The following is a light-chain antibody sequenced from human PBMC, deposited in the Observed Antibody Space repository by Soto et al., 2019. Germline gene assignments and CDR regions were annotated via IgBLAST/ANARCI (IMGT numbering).Light chain of an antibody. CDR1: SSNIGNNY. CDR3: GTWVSSLSVV. Sequence: QSVLTQPPSVSAAPGQKVTISCSGSSSNIGNNYVSWYQQLPGTAPKLLIYDNNKRPSGIPDRFSGSKSGTSATLGITGLQTGDEADYYCGTWVSSLSVVFGGGTQLTVL. J-gene: IGLJ2*01. V-gene: IGLV1-51*01. CDR2: DNN.